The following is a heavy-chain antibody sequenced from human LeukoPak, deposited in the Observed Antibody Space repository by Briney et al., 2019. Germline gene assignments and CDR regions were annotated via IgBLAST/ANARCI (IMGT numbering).Heavy chain of an antibody. CDR2: ISSSGSTI. J-gene: IGHJ6*03. CDR1: GFTFSSYE. Sequence: GGSLRLSCAASGFTFSSYEMNWVRQAPGKGLEWVSYISSSGSTIYYADSVKGRFTISRDNTKNSLYLQMNSLRAEDTAVYYCARETPDLESSGWPYYYYYMDVWGKGTTVTISS. V-gene: IGHV3-48*03. CDR3: ARETPDLESSGWPYYYYYMDV. D-gene: IGHD6-19*01.